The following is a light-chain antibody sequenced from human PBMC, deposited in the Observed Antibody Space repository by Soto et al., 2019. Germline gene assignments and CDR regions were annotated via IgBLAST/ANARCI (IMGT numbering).Light chain of an antibody. V-gene: IGKV3-11*01. J-gene: IGKJ3*01. CDR1: ESVSTY. CDR3: QHSRNTFT. CDR2: DAS. Sequence: EIVLTQSPATLSLSPGETATLSCGASESVSTYLAWYQQKPGHAPRLLIYDASHRATGTPARFSGSGSMTEFTLTTSSLDPEDSAVYYCQHSRNTFTCGPGTKVEIK.